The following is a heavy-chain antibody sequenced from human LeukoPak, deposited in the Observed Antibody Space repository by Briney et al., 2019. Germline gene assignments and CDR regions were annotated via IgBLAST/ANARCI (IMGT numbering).Heavy chain of an antibody. V-gene: IGHV3-53*01. CDR2: IYSGGST. J-gene: IGHJ4*02. CDR3: ARDQGYCSSTSCYYFDY. CDR1: GFTFSSNY. Sequence: GGSLRLSCAASGFTFSSNYMSWVRQAPAKGLEWVSVIYSGGSTYYADSVKGRFTISRDNSKNTLYLQMNSLRAEDTAVYYCARDQGYCSSTSCYYFDYGGQGTLVTVSA. D-gene: IGHD2-2*01.